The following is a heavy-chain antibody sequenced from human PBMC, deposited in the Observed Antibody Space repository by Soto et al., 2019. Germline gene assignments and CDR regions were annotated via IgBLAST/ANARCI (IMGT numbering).Heavy chain of an antibody. J-gene: IGHJ4*02. V-gene: IGHV1-2*02. D-gene: IGHD1-26*01. CDR3: ARDLAKGGGSAGFDY. CDR1: GYTFTVYY. Sequence: QVQLVQSGAEVKKPGASVNVSCKASGYTFTVYYMHWVRQAPGQGLEWMGWINPKSGGTMYPQKFQGRVTMTWDTSSSTAYMAVTRLRSDDTAVYYCARDLAKGGGSAGFDYWGQGTLVTVAS. CDR2: INPKSGGT.